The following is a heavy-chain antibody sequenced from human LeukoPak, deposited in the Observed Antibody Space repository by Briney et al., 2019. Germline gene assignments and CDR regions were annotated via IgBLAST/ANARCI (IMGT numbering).Heavy chain of an antibody. J-gene: IGHJ6*04. Sequence: PGGSLRLSCAATGFSFSSYSMNWIRQAPGKGLEWVSYINSVSRTIYYVDSVKGRFTISRDNAKNSLYLQMNSLRAEDTAVYYCAELGITMIGGVWGKGTTVTISS. CDR2: INSVSRTI. D-gene: IGHD3-10*02. CDR1: GFSFSSYS. CDR3: AELGITMIGGV. V-gene: IGHV3-48*01.